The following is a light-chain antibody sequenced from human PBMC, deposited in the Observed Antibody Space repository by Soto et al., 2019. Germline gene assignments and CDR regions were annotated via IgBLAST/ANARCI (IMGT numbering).Light chain of an antibody. CDR3: SSYTSGTTQVV. V-gene: IGLV2-14*03. CDR2: DVS. Sequence: QSALTQPASVSGSPGQSITITCTGTTSDIGGYHYVSWYQHHPGQGPKLLIYDVSNRPSWISNRFSGSKSGNTASLTISGILAEDEALYSCSSYTSGTTQVVFGGGTQLTVL. CDR1: TSDIGGYHY. J-gene: IGLJ2*01.